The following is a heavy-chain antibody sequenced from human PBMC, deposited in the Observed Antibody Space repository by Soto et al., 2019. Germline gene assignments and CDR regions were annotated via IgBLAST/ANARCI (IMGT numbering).Heavy chain of an antibody. CDR1: GYTFTSYG. Sequence: GASVKVSCKASGYTFTSYGISWVRQAPGQGLEWMGWISAYNGNTNYAQKLQGRVTMTTDTSTSTAYMELRRLRSDDTAVYYCARTRGPEVTVTTYGWFDPWGQGTLVTVSS. D-gene: IGHD4-17*01. V-gene: IGHV1-18*01. CDR3: ARTRGPEVTVTTYGWFDP. CDR2: ISAYNGNT. J-gene: IGHJ5*02.